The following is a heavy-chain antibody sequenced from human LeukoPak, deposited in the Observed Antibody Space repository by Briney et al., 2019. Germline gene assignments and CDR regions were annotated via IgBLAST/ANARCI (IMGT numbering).Heavy chain of an antibody. J-gene: IGHJ6*02. CDR1: GGSFSGYY. D-gene: IGHD3-3*01. CDR3: AKGLDYDFWSGYAHYGMDV. Sequence: SETLSLTCAVYGGSFSGYYWNWIRQPPGKGLEWIGEINHSGSTNYNPSLKSRVTISVDTSKNQFSLKLSSVTAADTAVYYCAKGLDYDFWSGYAHYGMDVWGQGTTVTVSS. CDR2: INHSGST. V-gene: IGHV4-34*01.